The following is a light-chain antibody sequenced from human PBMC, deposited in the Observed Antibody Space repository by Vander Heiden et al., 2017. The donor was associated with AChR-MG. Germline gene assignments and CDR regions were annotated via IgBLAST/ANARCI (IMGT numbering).Light chain of an antibody. CDR1: QSISIW. CDR2: KAS. Sequence: DIQMTQSPSTLSASVGDRITITCRASQSISIWLAWYQQKPGKAPKLLMYKASSLESGVPSRFSGSGSGTEFTLTISSLQPDDFATYFFQQYESSYTFPGGTKVEMK. CDR3: QQYESSYT. J-gene: IGKJ4*01. V-gene: IGKV1-5*03.